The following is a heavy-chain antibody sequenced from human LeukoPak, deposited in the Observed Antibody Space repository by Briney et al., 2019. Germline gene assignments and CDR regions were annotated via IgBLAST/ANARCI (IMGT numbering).Heavy chain of an antibody. V-gene: IGHV3-21*01. J-gene: IGHJ4*02. CDR1: GFTFSSYT. CDR3: ARVSRVAYTSSWYLDY. CDR2: VGGGGRYI. Sequence: GGSLRLSCAASGFTFSSYTMNWVRQAPGKGLEWVSSVGGGGRYIYYADSMKGRFTISRDNAKNSLFLQMNSLSAEDTALYYCARVSRVAYTSSWYLDYWGQGTLVTVSS. D-gene: IGHD6-13*01.